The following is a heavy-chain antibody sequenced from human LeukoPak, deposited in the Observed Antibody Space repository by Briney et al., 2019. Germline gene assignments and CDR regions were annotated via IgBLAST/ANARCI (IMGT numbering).Heavy chain of an antibody. V-gene: IGHV3-23*01. CDR3: AKSEKASAAAGIFPYYYYYMDV. CDR2: ISGSGGST. D-gene: IGHD6-13*01. CDR1: GFTFSSYA. Sequence: AGGSLRLSCAASGFTFSSYAMSWVRQAPGKGLEWVSAISGSGGSTYYADSAKGRFTISRDNSKNTLYLQMNSLRAEDTAVYYCAKSEKASAAAGIFPYYYYYMDVWGKGTTVTVSS. J-gene: IGHJ6*03.